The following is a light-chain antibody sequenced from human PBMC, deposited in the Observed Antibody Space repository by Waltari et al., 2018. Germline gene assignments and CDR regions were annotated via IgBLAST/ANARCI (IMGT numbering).Light chain of an antibody. CDR3: SSYTSSSTLEV. CDR1: SSDVGGYNY. J-gene: IGLJ3*02. V-gene: IGLV2-14*01. CDR2: EVS. Sequence: QSALTQPASVSGSPGPSITISCTGTSSDVGGYNYVSWYQQHPGKAPKLMIYEVSNRPSGASNRFSGSKSGNTASLTISGLQAEDEADYYCSSYTSSSTLEVFGGGTKLTVL.